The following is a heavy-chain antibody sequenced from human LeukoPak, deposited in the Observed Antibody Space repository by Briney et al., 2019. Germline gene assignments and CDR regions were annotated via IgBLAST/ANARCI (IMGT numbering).Heavy chain of an antibody. Sequence: GGSLRLSCAASGFTFSSYEMNWVRQAPGKGLEWVSYISSSGSTIYYADSVKGRFTISRDNAKNSLYLQMNSLRAEDTAVYYCAREGAYSSGCPIFDYWGQGTLVTVSS. CDR2: ISSSGSTI. V-gene: IGHV3-48*03. D-gene: IGHD6-19*01. CDR3: AREGAYSSGCPIFDY. CDR1: GFTFSSYE. J-gene: IGHJ4*02.